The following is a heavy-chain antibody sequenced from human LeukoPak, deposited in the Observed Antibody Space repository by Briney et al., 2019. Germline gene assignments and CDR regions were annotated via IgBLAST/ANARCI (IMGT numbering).Heavy chain of an antibody. D-gene: IGHD3-22*01. CDR2: INPSGGST. CDR3: ARDMASGYYPIDY. V-gene: IGHV1-46*01. CDR1: GYTFTSYY. J-gene: IGHJ4*02. Sequence: ASVKVSCKASGYTFTSYYMHWVRQAPGQGLEWMGMINPSGGSTSYAQKFQGRVTMTADTSTSTAYMELRSLRSDDTAVYYCARDMASGYYPIDYWGQGTLVTVSS.